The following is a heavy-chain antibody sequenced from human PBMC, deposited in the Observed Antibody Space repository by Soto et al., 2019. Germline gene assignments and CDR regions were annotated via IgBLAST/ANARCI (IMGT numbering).Heavy chain of an antibody. Sequence: GGSLRLSCAASGFTFSSYWMHWVRQAPGKGLVWVSRINSDGSSTSYADSVKGRFTISRDNAKNTLYLQMNSLRAEDTAVYYCARDRRYSYGPGYYYYGMDVWGQGTTVTVSS. D-gene: IGHD5-18*01. CDR1: GFTFSSYW. CDR2: INSDGSST. V-gene: IGHV3-74*01. J-gene: IGHJ6*02. CDR3: ARDRRYSYGPGYYYYGMDV.